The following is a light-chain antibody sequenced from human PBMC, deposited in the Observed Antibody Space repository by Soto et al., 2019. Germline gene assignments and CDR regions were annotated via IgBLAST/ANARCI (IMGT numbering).Light chain of an antibody. CDR2: RTS. J-gene: IGKJ4*01. CDR3: QQYNNWPRAT. Sequence: MTQSPSSLSASTVDRVTITCLASQGISSNLAWYQQKPGQAPRLLMFRTSSRATGFPARFSGSGSGTEFNLTISSLQSEDFGVYYCQQYNNWPRATFGGGTKVDI. CDR1: QGISSN. V-gene: IGKV3-15*01.